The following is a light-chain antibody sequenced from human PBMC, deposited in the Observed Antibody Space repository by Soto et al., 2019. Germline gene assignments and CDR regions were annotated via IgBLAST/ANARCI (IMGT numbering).Light chain of an antibody. J-gene: IGKJ1*01. V-gene: IGKV1-39*01. CDR2: AAS. CDR3: QQSYSTPRT. CDR1: QSISSY. Sequence: DIQMTQSPSSLSASVGDRVTITCRASQSISSYLNWYQQKQGKAPKLLIYAASSLQSGVPSRFSGSGSGTDVTLSISRLQHEDFPTYCCQQSYSTPRTFGQGTKVEIK.